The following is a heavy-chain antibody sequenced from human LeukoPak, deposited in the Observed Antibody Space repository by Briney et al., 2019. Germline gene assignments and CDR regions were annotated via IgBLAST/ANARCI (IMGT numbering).Heavy chain of an antibody. Sequence: GGSLRLSCAASEVTFSSYAMSWVRQAPGKGLEWVSAISGSGGTTYYTDSVKGRFTISRDNSKNTLYLQMNSLRAEDTAVYYCAKAFSSSWYYYFDYWGQGTLVTVSS. J-gene: IGHJ4*02. CDR3: AKAFSSSWYYYFDY. CDR2: ISGSGGTT. V-gene: IGHV3-23*01. CDR1: EVTFSSYA. D-gene: IGHD6-13*01.